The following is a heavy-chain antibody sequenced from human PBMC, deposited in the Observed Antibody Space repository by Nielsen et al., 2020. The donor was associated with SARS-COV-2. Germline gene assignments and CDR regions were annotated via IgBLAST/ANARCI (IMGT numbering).Heavy chain of an antibody. V-gene: IGHV4-59*13. D-gene: IGHD3-3*02. J-gene: IGHJ4*02. CDR2: IFNTGST. Sequence: SETLSLTCTVSGGSISSYYWSWIRQPPGKGLEWIGHIFNTGSTSYNPSLRSRVTILVDTSKNHFSLKLTSVTAADTAVYYCAGTLTIFGVAPTLDYWGQGTLVTVSS. CDR1: GGSISSYY. CDR3: AGTLTIFGVAPTLDY.